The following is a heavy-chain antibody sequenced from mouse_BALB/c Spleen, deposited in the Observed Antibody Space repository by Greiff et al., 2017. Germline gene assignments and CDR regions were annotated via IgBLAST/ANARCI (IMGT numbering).Heavy chain of an antibody. J-gene: IGHJ4*01. Sequence: QVQLQQSGAELVRPGTSVKVSCKASGYAFTNYLIEWVKQSPGQGLEWIGVINPGCGGTNYNEKFKGKATLTADKSSSTAYMQLGSLTSDDSAVYYCARQLGTLYSMDYWGQGTSVTVSA. CDR1: GYAFTNYL. D-gene: IGHD3-1*01. CDR3: ARQLGTLYSMDY. CDR2: INPGCGGT. V-gene: IGHV1-54*01.